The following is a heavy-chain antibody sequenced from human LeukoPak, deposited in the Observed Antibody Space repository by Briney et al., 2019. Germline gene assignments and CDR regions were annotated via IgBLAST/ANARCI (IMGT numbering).Heavy chain of an antibody. J-gene: IGHJ3*02. V-gene: IGHV3-74*01. CDR3: ARVDVGRDGYNHAFDI. D-gene: IGHD5-24*01. Sequence: GGSLRLSCAASGFTFSSYWMHWVRQAPGKGLVWVSRINTDGSSTSYADSVKGRFTISRDNAKNTLYLQMNSLRAEDTAVYYCARVDVGRDGYNHAFDIWGQGTMVTVSS. CDR1: GFTFSSYW. CDR2: INTDGSST.